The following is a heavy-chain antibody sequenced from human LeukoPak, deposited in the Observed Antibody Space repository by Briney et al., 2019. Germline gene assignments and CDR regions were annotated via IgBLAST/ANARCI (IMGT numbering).Heavy chain of an antibody. Sequence: GGSLRLSCAASGFTFSGSAMHWVRQASGKGLEWVGRIRGKANSYATAYAASVKGRFTISRDDSKNTAYLQMNSLKTEDTAVYYCTSLSGPRDYWGQGTLVTVSS. D-gene: IGHD3/OR15-3a*01. V-gene: IGHV3-73*01. J-gene: IGHJ4*02. CDR3: TSLSGPRDY. CDR1: GFTFSGSA. CDR2: IRGKANSYAT.